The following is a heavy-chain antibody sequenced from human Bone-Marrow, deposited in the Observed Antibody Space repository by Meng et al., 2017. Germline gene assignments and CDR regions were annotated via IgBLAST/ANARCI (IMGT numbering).Heavy chain of an antibody. J-gene: IGHJ3*02. CDR1: GYTFTGYS. V-gene: IGHV1-2*02. CDR2: INPNSGGT. Sequence: ASVKVSCKTSGYTFTGYSLHWVRQAPGQGLEWMGWINPNSGGTNYAQKFQGRVTMTRDTSISTAYMELSRLRSDDTAVYYCARAFDSSGYYQDAFDIWGQGTMVTVSS. CDR3: ARAFDSSGYYQDAFDI. D-gene: IGHD3-22*01.